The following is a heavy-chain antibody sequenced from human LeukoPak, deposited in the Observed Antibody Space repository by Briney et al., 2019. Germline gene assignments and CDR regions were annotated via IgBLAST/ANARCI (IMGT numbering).Heavy chain of an antibody. J-gene: IGHJ3*02. CDR3: ARNSGSYSAEDAFDI. CDR1: GFTFSSYS. CDR2: ITSSSSYI. Sequence: GGSLRLSCAASGFTFSSYSMNWVRQAPGKGLEWVSSITSSSSYIYYADSVKDRFTISRDNAKNSLYLQMNSLRAEDTAVYYCARNSGSYSAEDAFDIWGQGTLVTVSS. D-gene: IGHD1-26*01. V-gene: IGHV3-21*01.